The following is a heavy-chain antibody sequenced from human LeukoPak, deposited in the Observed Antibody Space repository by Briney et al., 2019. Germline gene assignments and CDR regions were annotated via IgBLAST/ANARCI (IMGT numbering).Heavy chain of an antibody. V-gene: IGHV4-34*01. J-gene: IGHJ6*03. CDR1: GGSFSGYY. CDR2: INHSGST. CDR3: ARGVPPSHYDFWSGRYYYYYMDV. D-gene: IGHD3-3*01. Sequence: SETLSLTCAVYGGSFSGYYWSWIRQPPGKGLEWIGEINHSGSTNYNPSLKSRVTISVDTSKNQFSLKLSSVTAADTAVYYCARGVPPSHYDFWSGRYYYYYMDVWGKGTTVTVSS.